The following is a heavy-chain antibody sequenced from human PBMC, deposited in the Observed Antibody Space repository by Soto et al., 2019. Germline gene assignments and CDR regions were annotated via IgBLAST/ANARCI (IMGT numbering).Heavy chain of an antibody. CDR1: GFTFSSYW. CDR2: INSDATNT. V-gene: IGHV3-74*01. J-gene: IGHJ3*01. CDR3: ARDWSQGTTEV. D-gene: IGHD4-4*01. Sequence: DVQLVESGGGLVQPGGSLRLSCAASGFTFSSYWMHWVRQAPGKGLLWVSGINSDATNTNYADSVKGRFTISRDNAKNTLYLQMNSLRAEDTAVYYCARDWSQGTTEVWGQGTMVTVSS.